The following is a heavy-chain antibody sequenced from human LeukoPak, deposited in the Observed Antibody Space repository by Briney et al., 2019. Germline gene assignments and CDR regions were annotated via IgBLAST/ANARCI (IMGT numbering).Heavy chain of an antibody. D-gene: IGHD1-14*01. CDR1: GFAFSKYA. V-gene: IGHV3-23*01. CDR3: AKNRGARHYYMDV. Sequence: PGGSLRLSCAASGFAFSKYAMSWVRQVPEKGLEWVSGISGRGGSIYYADSVKGRVTISRDNSKNTLYLQMNSLRAEDMAVYYCAKNRGARHYYMDVWGKGTTVTVSS. J-gene: IGHJ6*03. CDR2: ISGRGGSI.